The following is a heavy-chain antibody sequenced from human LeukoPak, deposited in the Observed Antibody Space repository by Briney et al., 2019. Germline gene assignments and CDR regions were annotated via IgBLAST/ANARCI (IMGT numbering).Heavy chain of an antibody. V-gene: IGHV4-61*02. CDR2: IYTSGST. Sequence: SETLSLTCTVSVGSISSGSYYWSWIRQPAGKGLEWIGRIYTSGSTNYNPSLKSRVTISVDTSKNQFSLKLSSVTAADTAVYYCARDISRYYYDSSGWFDYWGQGTLVTVSS. D-gene: IGHD3-22*01. CDR3: ARDISRYYYDSSGWFDY. J-gene: IGHJ4*02. CDR1: VGSISSGSYY.